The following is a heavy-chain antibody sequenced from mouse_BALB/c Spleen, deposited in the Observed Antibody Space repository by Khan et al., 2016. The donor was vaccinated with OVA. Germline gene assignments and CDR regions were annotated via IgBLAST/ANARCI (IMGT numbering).Heavy chain of an antibody. Sequence: VQLKQSGPGLVKPSQSLSLTCTVTGYSITSGYAWNWIRQFPGNKLEWMGYISYSGVTSYTPSLKSRISITRDTSKNQFFLQLTSVATEDTATYYGAIWNYYRYYFDYWGQGTTLTVSS. CDR2: ISYSGVT. V-gene: IGHV3-2*02. CDR3: AIWNYYRYYFDY. CDR1: GYSITSGYA. D-gene: IGHD1-1*01. J-gene: IGHJ2*01.